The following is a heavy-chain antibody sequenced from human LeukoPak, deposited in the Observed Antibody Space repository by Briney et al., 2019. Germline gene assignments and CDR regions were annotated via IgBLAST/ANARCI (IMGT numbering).Heavy chain of an antibody. CDR2: ISSGSNTI. CDR3: ARGSYYAPYYFDY. D-gene: IGHD1-26*01. V-gene: IGHV3-48*02. J-gene: IGHJ4*02. Sequence: PGGSLRLSCAASGFTVSINYMSWVRQAPGKGLEWLSYISSGSNTIFYADSVKGRFTISRDNAKNSLFLQVNSLRDEDTAVYYCARGSYYAPYYFDYWGQGTLVTVSS. CDR1: GFTVSINY.